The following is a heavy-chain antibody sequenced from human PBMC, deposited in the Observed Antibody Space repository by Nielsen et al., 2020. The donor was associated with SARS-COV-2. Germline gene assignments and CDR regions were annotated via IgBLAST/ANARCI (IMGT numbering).Heavy chain of an antibody. V-gene: IGHV3-48*03. Sequence: GFLRLSCAASGFTFSSYEINWVRQAPGEGLEWVLYISSSGSTIYYGDSVKGRFTVSRDNAKNLLYLQMNSLRAEDTAVYYCASLAHMRRGLSDAFDIWGQGTMVTVSS. J-gene: IGHJ3*02. D-gene: IGHD3-16*01. CDR2: ISSSGSTI. CDR1: GFTFSSYE. CDR3: ASLAHMRRGLSDAFDI.